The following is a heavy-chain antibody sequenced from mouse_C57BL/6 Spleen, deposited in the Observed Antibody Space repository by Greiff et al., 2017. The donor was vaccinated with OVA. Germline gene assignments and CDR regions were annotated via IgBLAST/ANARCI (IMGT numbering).Heavy chain of an antibody. J-gene: IGHJ2*01. V-gene: IGHV1-80*01. CDR3: ARWLRDYFDY. CDR2: IYPGDGDT. Sequence: VQLQQSGAELVKPGASVKISCKASGYAFSSYWMNWVKPRPGKGLEWIGQIYPGDGDTNYNGKFKGKATLTADKSSSTAYMQLSSLTSEDSAVYFCARWLRDYFDYWGQGTTLTVSS. D-gene: IGHD1-1*01. CDR1: GYAFSSYW.